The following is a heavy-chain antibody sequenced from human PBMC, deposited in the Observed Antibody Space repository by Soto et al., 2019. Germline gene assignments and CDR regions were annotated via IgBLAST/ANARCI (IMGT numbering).Heavy chain of an antibody. CDR3: ARGGSGTYHV. Sequence: QVQLQESGPGLVKPSQTLTLTCTVSDDSITGGGYFWTWIRQLPGKGLEWLGSTYYRGNTFYNPSLTSPGTISLDPSQIRVSLRVTSVTAADTAIYFCARGGSGTYHVWGQGTLVIVSS. D-gene: IGHD3-10*01. CDR2: TYYRGNT. CDR1: DDSITGGGYF. V-gene: IGHV4-31*02. J-gene: IGHJ4*02.